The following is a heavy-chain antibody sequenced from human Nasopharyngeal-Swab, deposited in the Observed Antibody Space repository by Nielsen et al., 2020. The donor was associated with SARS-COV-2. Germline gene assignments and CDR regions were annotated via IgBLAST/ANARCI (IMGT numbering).Heavy chain of an antibody. D-gene: IGHD5-18*01. CDR2: ISYDGSNK. J-gene: IGHJ4*02. Sequence: WIRQPPGKGLEWVAVISYDGSNKYCADSVKGRFTISRDISKNTLYLQMNSLRTEDTAVYYCASQSGYSSYWGQGTLVTVSS. CDR3: ASQSGYSSY. V-gene: IGHV3-30-3*01.